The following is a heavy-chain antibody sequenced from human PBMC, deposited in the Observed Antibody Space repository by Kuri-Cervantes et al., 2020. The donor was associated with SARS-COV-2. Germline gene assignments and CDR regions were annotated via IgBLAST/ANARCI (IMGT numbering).Heavy chain of an antibody. CDR2: INPKSGGT. D-gene: IGHD6-6*01. Sequence: ASVKVSCKASGYTFTGYYMHWVRQDPGQGPEWMGWINPKSGGTNYAQKFQGRVTMTRDTSISTACMELSRLRSDDTAVHYCARDPGASSSDYFDYWGQGTPVTVSS. CDR3: ARDPGASSSDYFDY. CDR1: GYTFTGYY. J-gene: IGHJ4*02. V-gene: IGHV1-2*02.